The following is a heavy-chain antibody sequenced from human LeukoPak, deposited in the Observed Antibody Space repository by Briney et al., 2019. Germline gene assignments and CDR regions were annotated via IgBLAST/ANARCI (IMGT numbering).Heavy chain of an antibody. CDR1: GGSISSGSYY. D-gene: IGHD2-2*02. V-gene: IGHV4-61*02. CDR3: ARARYCSSTSCYTGIGNRGEDNWFDP. CDR2: IYTSGST. Sequence: SQTLSLTCTVSGGSISSGSYYWSWIRQPAGKGLEWIGRIYTSGSTNYNPSLKSRVTISVDTSKNQFSLKLSSVTAADTAVYYCARARYCSSTSCYTGIGNRGEDNWFDPWGQGTLFTVSS. J-gene: IGHJ5*02.